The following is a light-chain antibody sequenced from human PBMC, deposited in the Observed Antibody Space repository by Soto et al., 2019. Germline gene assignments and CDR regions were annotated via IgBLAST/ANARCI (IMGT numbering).Light chain of an antibody. CDR1: TNDVGGYKY. V-gene: IGLV2-8*01. J-gene: IGLJ2*01. Sequence: QSALTQPPSASGSPGQSVTISCTGTTNDVGGYKYVSWYQQHPGKAPKLLIFEVTKRPSGVPDRFSGSKSGNTASLTVSGLQTDDEAEYYCSSYAGSDTFVVFGGGTKLTVL. CDR2: EVT. CDR3: SSYAGSDTFVV.